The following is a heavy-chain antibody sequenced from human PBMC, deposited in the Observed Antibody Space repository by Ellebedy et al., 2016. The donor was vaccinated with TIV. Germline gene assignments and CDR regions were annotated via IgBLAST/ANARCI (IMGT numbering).Heavy chain of an antibody. D-gene: IGHD1-7*01. V-gene: IGHV3-7*01. CDR3: ARAGWNYGYYFDY. J-gene: IGHJ4*02. CDR2: IKQDGSEK. CDR1: GFTFSSYA. Sequence: GGSLRLXCAASGFTFSSYAMSWVRQAPGKGLEWVANIKQDGSEKYYVDSVKGRFTISRDNAKNSLYLQMNSLRAEDTAVYYCARAGWNYGYYFDYWGQGTLVTVSS.